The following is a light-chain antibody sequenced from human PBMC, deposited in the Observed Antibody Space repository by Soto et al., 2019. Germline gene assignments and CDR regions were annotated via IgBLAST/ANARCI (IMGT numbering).Light chain of an antibody. Sequence: DIQMTQSPSSVSASVGDRVSITCRASQDINSWLAWYQQKPGKAPKLLVSTASTLQSGVPSRFSGSGSGTDFTLTISSLQPEDFATYYCQQTNSFPRTFGQGTTLEI. V-gene: IGKV1-12*01. J-gene: IGKJ1*01. CDR3: QQTNSFPRT. CDR1: QDINSW. CDR2: TAS.